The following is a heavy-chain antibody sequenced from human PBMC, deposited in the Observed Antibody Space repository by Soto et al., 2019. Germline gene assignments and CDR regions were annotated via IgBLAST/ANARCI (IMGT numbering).Heavy chain of an antibody. V-gene: IGHV1-69*06. Sequence: ASVKVSCKASGGTFSSYAISWVRQAPGQGLEWMGEIIPIFGTSNYAQKSQGRVTITADKSTSTAYMELSSLRPEDTAVYYCAVKSPSACSLYSGYDGYYYYGREVLGQGTTVT. CDR2: IIPIFGTS. CDR3: AVKSPSACSLYSGYDGYYYYGREV. D-gene: IGHD5-12*01. CDR1: GGTFSSYA. J-gene: IGHJ6*02.